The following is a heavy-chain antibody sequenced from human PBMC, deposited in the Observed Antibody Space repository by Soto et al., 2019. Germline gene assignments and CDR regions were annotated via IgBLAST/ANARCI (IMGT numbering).Heavy chain of an antibody. D-gene: IGHD6-19*01. CDR2: INPSGGGR. CDR3: AREGIVVY. J-gene: IGHJ4*02. CDR1: GYIFTSYY. V-gene: IGHV1-46*01. Sequence: GASVKVSCKASGYIFTSYYLHWVRQAPGQGLEWMGVINPSGGGRTYAQKFQGRVTMTRDTSTNTVYMELSSLRSDDTAVYYCAREGIVVYWGQGILVTVSS.